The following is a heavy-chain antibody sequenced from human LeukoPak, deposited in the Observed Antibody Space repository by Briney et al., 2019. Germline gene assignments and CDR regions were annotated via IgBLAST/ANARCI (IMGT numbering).Heavy chain of an antibody. V-gene: IGHV3-7*01. Sequence: PGGSLRLSCAASGFTFSSYWMSWVRQAPGKGLEWVANIKQDGSEKHCVDSVKGRFTISRDNAKKSLFLHMNSLRVEDTAVYYCARGSEYTSSTNYYFDYWGQGTLVTVSS. CDR2: IKQDGSEK. D-gene: IGHD6-6*01. CDR1: GFTFSSYW. J-gene: IGHJ4*02. CDR3: ARGSEYTSSTNYYFDY.